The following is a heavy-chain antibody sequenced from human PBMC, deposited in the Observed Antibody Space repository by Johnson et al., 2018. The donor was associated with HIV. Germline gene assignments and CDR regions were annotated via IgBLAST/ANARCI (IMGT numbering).Heavy chain of an antibody. CDR2: ISSTGTTI. Sequence: QVQLVESGGGLVKPGGSLRLSCAASGFTFSDYYMSWIRQAPGKGLDWVSYISSTGTTIYYADSVKGRFTISRDNSKNTLYLQMNSLRAEDTAVYYCGRASHSSGWYGRLGDAFDIWGQGTMVTVSS. J-gene: IGHJ3*02. V-gene: IGHV3-11*04. CDR1: GFTFSDYY. D-gene: IGHD6-19*01. CDR3: GRASHSSGWYGRLGDAFDI.